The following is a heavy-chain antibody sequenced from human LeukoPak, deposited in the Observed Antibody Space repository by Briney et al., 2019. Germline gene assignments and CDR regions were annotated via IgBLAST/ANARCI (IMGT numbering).Heavy chain of an antibody. Sequence: GGSLRLSCAASGFTFDDYDMSWVRHAPGKGLEWVSGINWNGDSTGYADSVKGRFTISRDNAKNSLYLQMNSLRAEDTALYYCARRDYYGSGSPGYWGQGTLVTVSS. CDR3: ARRDYYGSGSPGY. J-gene: IGHJ4*02. D-gene: IGHD3-10*01. CDR1: GFTFDDYD. CDR2: INWNGDST. V-gene: IGHV3-20*04.